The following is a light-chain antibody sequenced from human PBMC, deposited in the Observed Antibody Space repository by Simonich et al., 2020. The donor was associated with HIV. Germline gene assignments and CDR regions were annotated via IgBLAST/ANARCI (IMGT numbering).Light chain of an antibody. CDR1: QGISNS. J-gene: IGKJ1*01. CDR2: AVS. V-gene: IGKV1-NL1*01. CDR3: QQYYSTPPWT. Sequence: DIQMTQSPSSLSASVGDRVTITCRANQGISNSLAWFQQKPGKATKLLLYAVSRLESGVPFRFSGSGSGTDYTLTISNLQPEDFATYYCQQYYSTPPWTFGQGTKVEIK.